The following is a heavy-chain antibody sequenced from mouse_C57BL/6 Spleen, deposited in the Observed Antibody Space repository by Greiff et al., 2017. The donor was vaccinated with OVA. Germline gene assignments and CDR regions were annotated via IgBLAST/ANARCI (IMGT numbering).Heavy chain of an antibody. J-gene: IGHJ4*01. Sequence: VKLVESGAELVRPGASVTLSCKASGYTFTDYEMHWVKQTPVHGLEWIGAIDPETGGTAYNQKFKGKAILTADKSSSTAYMELRSLTSEAAAVYYCTRIYYYGSSYAMDYWGQGTSVTVSS. CDR3: TRIYYYGSSYAMDY. D-gene: IGHD1-1*01. V-gene: IGHV1-15*01. CDR2: IDPETGGT. CDR1: GYTFTDYE.